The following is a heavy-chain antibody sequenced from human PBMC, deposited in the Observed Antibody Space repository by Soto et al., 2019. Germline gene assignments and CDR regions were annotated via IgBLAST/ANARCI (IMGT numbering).Heavy chain of an antibody. CDR1: GGSISSSSYY. V-gene: IGHV4-39*01. D-gene: IGHD3-10*01. J-gene: IGHJ4*02. Sequence: SETLSLTCTVSGGSISSSSYYWGWIRQPPGKGLEWIGSIYYSGSTYYNPSLKSRVTISVDTSKNQFSLKLSSVTAADTAVYYCARHSGLGSWIGELLSPLDFRGQGTLVTVS. CDR3: ARHSGLGSWIGELLSPLDF. CDR2: IYYSGST.